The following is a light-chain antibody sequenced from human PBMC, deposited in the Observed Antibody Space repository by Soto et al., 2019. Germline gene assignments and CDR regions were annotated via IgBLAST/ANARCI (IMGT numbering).Light chain of an antibody. V-gene: IGKV3-20*01. CDR1: QAVNTR. J-gene: IGKJ1*01. Sequence: EIVLTQSPATLSSFPGDRVTLSCRSSQAVNTRLAWYQHKPGQAPRLLIYLASNRAADIPDRFSGSGSGTDFTLTINRLEPEDFAVYYCQQYDSSPRTFGQGTKVDIK. CDR2: LAS. CDR3: QQYDSSPRT.